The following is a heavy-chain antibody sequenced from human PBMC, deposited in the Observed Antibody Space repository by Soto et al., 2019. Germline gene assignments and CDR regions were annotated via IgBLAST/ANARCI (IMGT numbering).Heavy chain of an antibody. CDR3: ARDNPPYNWNYGEYYYGMDV. CDR1: CGSIISYY. J-gene: IGHJ6*02. V-gene: IGHV4-59*01. Sequence: SETLSLACTVSCGSIISYYWSWIRQPPGKGRDWIGYIYYSGSTNYNPSLKSRVTISVDTSKNQFSLKLSSVTAADTAVYYCARDNPPYNWNYGEYYYGMDVWGRGTTVTVSS. D-gene: IGHD1-7*01. CDR2: IYYSGST.